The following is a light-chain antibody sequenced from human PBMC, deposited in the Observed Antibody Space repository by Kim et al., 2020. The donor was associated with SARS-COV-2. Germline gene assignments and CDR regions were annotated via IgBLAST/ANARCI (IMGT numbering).Light chain of an antibody. V-gene: IGKV1-27*01. CDR1: QGIRNY. CDR2: AAS. CDR3: QKYNSAPYT. Sequence: PSVRPRVTISFPASQGIRNYLAWYQLKPGQVPKLLIYAASSLQSGVPSRFSGSGSGPDFTLPISSLQPEAVAIYYCQKYNSAPYTFGQGTKLEI. J-gene: IGKJ2*01.